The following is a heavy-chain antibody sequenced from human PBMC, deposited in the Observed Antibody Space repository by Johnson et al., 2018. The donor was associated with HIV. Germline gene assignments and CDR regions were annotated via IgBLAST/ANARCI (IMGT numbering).Heavy chain of an antibody. CDR3: AREGGIVLSPGSFDI. CDR1: GFTFSSYW. D-gene: IGHD2-8*01. Sequence: VQLVESGGGLVQPGGSLRLSCAASGFTFSSYWMSWVRQAPGEGLEWVSVISSGGSTYYADSVKGRFTISRDNSKNTLYLQMNSLRAEDTAVYYCAREGGIVLSPGSFDIWGQGTMVTVSS. J-gene: IGHJ3*02. V-gene: IGHV3-66*01. CDR2: ISSGGST.